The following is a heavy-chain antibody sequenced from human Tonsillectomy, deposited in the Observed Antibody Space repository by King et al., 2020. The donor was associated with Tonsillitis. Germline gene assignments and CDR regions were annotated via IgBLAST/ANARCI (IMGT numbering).Heavy chain of an antibody. CDR2: IFDSGST. D-gene: IGHD5-18*01. CDR1: GGSISSGGYS. J-gene: IGHJ6*02. V-gene: IGHV4-30-2*01. Sequence: QLQESGSGLVKPSQTLSLTCAVSGGSISSGGYSWHWIRQPPGKGLEWIGYIFDSGSTSYKPSLKSRVTISVDRAKNQFSLRLTSVTAAETAVYYCARGGGRGYSYGYGMDVWGQGTTVTVS. CDR3: ARGGGRGYSYGYGMDV.